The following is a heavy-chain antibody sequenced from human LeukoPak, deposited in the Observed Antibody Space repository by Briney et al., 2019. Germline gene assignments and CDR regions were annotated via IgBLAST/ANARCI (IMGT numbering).Heavy chain of an antibody. CDR1: GGSISSYY. D-gene: IGHD4-17*01. V-gene: IGHV4-59*12. CDR2: IYYSGST. CDR3: ARKRPTVTYFDY. Sequence: SETLSLTCTVSGGSISSYYWSWIRQPPGKGLEWIGYIYYSGSTNYNPSLKSRVTISVDTSKNQFSLKLSSVTAADTAVYYCARKRPTVTYFDYWGQGTLVTVSS. J-gene: IGHJ4*02.